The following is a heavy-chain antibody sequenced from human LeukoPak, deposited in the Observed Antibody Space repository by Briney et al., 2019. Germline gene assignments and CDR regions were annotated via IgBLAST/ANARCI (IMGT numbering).Heavy chain of an antibody. Sequence: ASVKVSCKASGYTFTGYYMHWVRQAPGQGLEWMGWINPNSGGTNYAQKVQGRVTMTRDTSISTAYMELSRLRSDDTAVYYCARGDVLLWFGELSGLYYFDYWGQGTLVTVSS. CDR2: INPNSGGT. D-gene: IGHD3-10*01. J-gene: IGHJ4*02. V-gene: IGHV1-2*02. CDR1: GYTFTGYY. CDR3: ARGDVLLWFGELSGLYYFDY.